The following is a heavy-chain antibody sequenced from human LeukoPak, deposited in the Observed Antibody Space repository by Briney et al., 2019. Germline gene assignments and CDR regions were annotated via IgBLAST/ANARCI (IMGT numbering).Heavy chain of an antibody. D-gene: IGHD6-6*01. CDR2: ISWNSGSI. J-gene: IGHJ4*02. Sequence: QPGGSLRLSCAASGFTFDDYAMHWVRHAPGKGLEWVSGISWNSGSIGYADSVKGRFTISRDNAKNSLYLQMNSLRAEDTALYYCAKETMTSVAAYYFDYWGQGTLVTVSS. CDR3: AKETMTSVAAYYFDY. CDR1: GFTFDDYA. V-gene: IGHV3-9*01.